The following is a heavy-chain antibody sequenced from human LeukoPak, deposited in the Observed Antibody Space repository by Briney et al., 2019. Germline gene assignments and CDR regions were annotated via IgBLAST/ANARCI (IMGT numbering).Heavy chain of an antibody. D-gene: IGHD3-22*01. Sequence: GGSLRLSCSASGFTFSDYDMNWIRQAPGKGLEWVSYIRSDGSTIYDADSVKGRFFISRDNARNSLYLQMNSLRAEDTAVYYCAREGRGYYGDFDYWGQGTLITVSS. CDR2: IRSDGSTI. CDR3: AREGRGYYGDFDY. V-gene: IGHV3-11*01. J-gene: IGHJ4*02. CDR1: GFTFSDYD.